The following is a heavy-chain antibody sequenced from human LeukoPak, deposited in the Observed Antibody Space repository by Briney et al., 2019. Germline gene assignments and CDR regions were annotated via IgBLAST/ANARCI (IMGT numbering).Heavy chain of an antibody. Sequence: SETLSLTCTVSGGSISSSSYYWGWIRQPPGKGLEWIGSIYYSGSTYYNPSLKSRVTISVDTSKNQFSLKLSSVTAADTAVYYCAGHFRSPAVVVAAADYWGQGTLVTVSS. J-gene: IGHJ4*02. D-gene: IGHD2-15*01. CDR3: AGHFRSPAVVVAAADY. CDR1: GGSISSSSYY. CDR2: IYYSGST. V-gene: IGHV4-39*01.